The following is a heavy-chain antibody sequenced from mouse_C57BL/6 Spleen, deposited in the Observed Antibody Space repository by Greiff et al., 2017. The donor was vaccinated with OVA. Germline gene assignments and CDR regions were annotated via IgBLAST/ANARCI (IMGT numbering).Heavy chain of an antibody. J-gene: IGHJ2*01. CDR2: ISYSGST. CDR1: GYSITSGYD. CDR3: AREGYHGGFDY. Sequence: EVQGVESGPGMVKPSQSLSLTCTVTGYSITSGYDWHWIRHFPGNKLEWMGYISYSGSTNYNPSLKSRISITHDTSKNHFFLKLNSVTTEDTATYYCAREGYHGGFDYWGQGTTLTVSS. V-gene: IGHV3-1*01.